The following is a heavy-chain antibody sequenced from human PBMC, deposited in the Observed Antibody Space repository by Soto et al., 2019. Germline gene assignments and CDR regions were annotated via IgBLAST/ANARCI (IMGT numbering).Heavy chain of an antibody. CDR1: GGSISSDGYY. Sequence: PSETLSLTCTVSGGSISSDGYYWSWIRQHPGKGLEWIGYIYYSGSTYYNPSLKSRVTISVDTSKNQFSLKLSSVTAADTAVYYCASNDYSNYGIDYWGQGTLVTVSS. J-gene: IGHJ4*02. CDR3: ASNDYSNYGIDY. D-gene: IGHD4-4*01. V-gene: IGHV4-31*03. CDR2: IYYSGST.